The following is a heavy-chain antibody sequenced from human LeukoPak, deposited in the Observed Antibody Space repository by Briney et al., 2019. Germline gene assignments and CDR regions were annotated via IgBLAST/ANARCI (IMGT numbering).Heavy chain of an antibody. CDR1: GGSVSSGYYF. CDR3: AMEGGRGTGGSTIAY. V-gene: IGHV4-61*01. CDR2: IFHSGST. J-gene: IGHJ4*02. D-gene: IGHD3-10*01. Sequence: SETLSLTCAVSGGSVSSGYYFWSWIRQPPGKALEWIGYIFHSGSTNYNPSLKNRVTLSVDTSKNQFSLNLSSVTAADTAVYYCAMEGGRGTGGSTIAYGGQGTLVTVPP.